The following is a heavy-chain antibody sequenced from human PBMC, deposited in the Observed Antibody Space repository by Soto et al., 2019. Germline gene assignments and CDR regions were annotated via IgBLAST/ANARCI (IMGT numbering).Heavy chain of an antibody. V-gene: IGHV2-5*02. CDR3: AHSLYDYVWGTYWFDP. D-gene: IGHD3-16*01. J-gene: IGHJ5*02. Sequence: QITLKESGPTLVKPTQTLTLTCTFSGFSLSTSGVGVGWIRQPPGKALEWLALIYWDDDKRYSPSLKSRLTNTKDTSKNQVVLTMTNMDPVDTATYYCAHSLYDYVWGTYWFDPWGQGTLVTVSS. CDR1: GFSLSTSGVG. CDR2: IYWDDDK.